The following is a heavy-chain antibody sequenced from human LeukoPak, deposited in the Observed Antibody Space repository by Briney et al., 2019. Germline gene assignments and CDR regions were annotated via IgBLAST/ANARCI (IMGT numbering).Heavy chain of an antibody. CDR1: GFTFSDAW. Sequence: PGGSLRLSCAASGFTFSDAWMSWVRQAPGKGLEWVGRIKSKTDGGTTDYAAPVKGRFTISRDDSKNTLYLQMNSLKTEDTAVYYCTTDGGYSSGWYFDYWGHGTLVTVSS. J-gene: IGHJ4*01. CDR2: IKSKTDGGTT. V-gene: IGHV3-15*01. CDR3: TTDGGYSSGWYFDY. D-gene: IGHD6-19*01.